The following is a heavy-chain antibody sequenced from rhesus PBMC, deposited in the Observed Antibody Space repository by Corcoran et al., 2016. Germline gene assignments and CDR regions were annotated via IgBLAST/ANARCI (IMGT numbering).Heavy chain of an antibody. V-gene: IGHV2-95*01. Sequence: QVTLKESGPALVKPTQTLTLTCTFSGFSISTTGTGVGWIRQPPGKALEWLASIYCNDSKYYRTSLKSRLTISKDTSKNQVVLTMTNMDPVDTATYYCAREKWVQFDFDYWGQGVLVTVSS. CDR2: IYCNDSK. D-gene: IGHD5-24*01. J-gene: IGHJ4*01. CDR3: AREKWVQFDFDY. CDR1: GFSISTTGTG.